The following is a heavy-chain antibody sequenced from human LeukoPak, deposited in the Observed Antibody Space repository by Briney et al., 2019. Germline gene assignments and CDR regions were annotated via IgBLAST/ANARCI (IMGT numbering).Heavy chain of an antibody. Sequence: ASVTVSCKASVYTVTGYYMHWVRQAPRQGLEWMGWSNPNSGGTNYAQKFQGRVTMTRDTPISTAYMELSRLRSDDTAVYYCARDRPYYYDSSGYYYYGMDVWGQGTTVTVSS. J-gene: IGHJ6*02. CDR3: ARDRPYYYDSSGYYYYGMDV. D-gene: IGHD3-22*01. V-gene: IGHV1-2*02. CDR2: SNPNSGGT. CDR1: VYTVTGYY.